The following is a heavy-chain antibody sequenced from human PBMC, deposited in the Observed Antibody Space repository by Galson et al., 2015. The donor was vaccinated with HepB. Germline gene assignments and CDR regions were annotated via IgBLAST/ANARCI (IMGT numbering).Heavy chain of an antibody. V-gene: IGHV5-51*01. CDR2: IYPGDSDT. J-gene: IGHJ4*02. Sequence: QSGAEVKKPGESLKISCKGSGSSFTNYWIDWVRQMPGKGLEWMGIIYPGDSDTRYSPSFQGQVTISADKSTNTAYLQWSSLKASDTAMYYCARSGVAGATGSHLDYWGQGTLVTVSS. CDR1: GSSFTNYW. D-gene: IGHD1-26*01. CDR3: ARSGVAGATGSHLDY.